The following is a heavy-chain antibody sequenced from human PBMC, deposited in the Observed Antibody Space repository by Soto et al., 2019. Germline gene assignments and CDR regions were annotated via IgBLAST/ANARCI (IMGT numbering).Heavy chain of an antibody. D-gene: IGHD5-12*01. V-gene: IGHV4-34*01. CDR1: GGSLSGYY. CDR3: AIAGCSGYHTNWFAP. Sequence: SETLSLTCAVYGGSLSGYYWSWIRQPPGKGLEWIGEINHSGSTNYNPSLKSRVTISVDTSKNQFSLKPSSVTAADTAVYYCAIAGCSGYHTNWFAPSGQGTPVTVSS. CDR2: INHSGST. J-gene: IGHJ5*02.